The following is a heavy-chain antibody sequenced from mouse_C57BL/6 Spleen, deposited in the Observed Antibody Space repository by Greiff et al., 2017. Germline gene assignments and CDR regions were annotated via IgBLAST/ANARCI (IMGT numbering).Heavy chain of an antibody. D-gene: IGHD1-1*01. V-gene: IGHV1-26*01. J-gene: IGHJ1*03. CDR2: INPNNGGT. CDR1: GYTFTDYY. Sequence: VQLQQSGPELVKPGASVKISCKASGYTFTDYYMNWVKQSHGKSLEWIGDINPNNGGTSYNQKFKGKATLTVDKSSSTAYMELRSLTSEDSAVYYCARGYYGSSGRYFDVWGTGTTVTVSS. CDR3: ARGYYGSSGRYFDV.